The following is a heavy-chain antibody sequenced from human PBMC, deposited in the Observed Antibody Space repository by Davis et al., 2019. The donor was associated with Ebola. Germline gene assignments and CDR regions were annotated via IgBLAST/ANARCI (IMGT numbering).Heavy chain of an antibody. CDR3: AKDPLGHTGENDY. V-gene: IGHV3-23*01. J-gene: IGHJ4*02. D-gene: IGHD2-8*02. CDR2: ISGSGGST. CDR1: GFTFSSYA. Sequence: PGGSLRLSCAASGFTFSSYAMSWVRQAPGKGLEWVSAISGSGGSTYYADSVKGRFTISRDNSKNTLYLQMSSLRTEDTAVYYCAKDPLGHTGENDYWGQGTVVAVSS.